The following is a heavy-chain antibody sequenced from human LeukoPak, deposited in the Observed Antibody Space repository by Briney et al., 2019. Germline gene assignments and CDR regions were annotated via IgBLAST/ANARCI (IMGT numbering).Heavy chain of an antibody. J-gene: IGHJ5*02. V-gene: IGHV3-49*04. CDR1: GFTFGDYG. CDR3: TTDLAVRYSSSFDP. D-gene: IGHD6-13*01. CDR2: IRSKAYGRTT. Sequence: PGGSLRLSCTTSGFTFGDYGMSWVRQAPGKGLEWVGFIRSKAYGRTTENAASVKGRFTISRDDSKSIAYLQMNSLKTEDTAVYYCTTDLAVRYSSSFDPWGQGTLVTVSS.